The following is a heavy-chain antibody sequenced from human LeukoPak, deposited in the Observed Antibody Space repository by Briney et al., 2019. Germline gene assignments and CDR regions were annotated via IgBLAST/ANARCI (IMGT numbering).Heavy chain of an antibody. CDR3: ARADCSGSTCYLRRSWFDP. Sequence: GGSLRLSCAASGFTFSSFDMNWVREAPGKGLEWVSSISTSSRYIYYRDSVKGRFTISRDDAKNSLYLQMNSLRVEDTAVYYCARADCSGSTCYLRRSWFDPWGQGTLVTVSS. CDR1: GFTFSSFD. D-gene: IGHD2-2*01. V-gene: IGHV3-21*01. CDR2: ISTSSRYI. J-gene: IGHJ5*02.